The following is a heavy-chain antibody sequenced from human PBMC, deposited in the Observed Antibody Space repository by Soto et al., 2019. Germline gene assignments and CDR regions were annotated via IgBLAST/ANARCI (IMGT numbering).Heavy chain of an antibody. D-gene: IGHD6-25*01. J-gene: IGHJ4*02. CDR1: GYTFTSFG. CDR3: ARQQRFSGWRSPDY. CDR2: ISAYNGNT. Sequence: QVQLVQSGAEVKKPGASVKVSCKASGYTFTSFGISWVRQAPGQGLEWMGWISAYNGNTNYAQKLQGRVTMTTDTATSTAYKEVRSLRSDDTAMDYCARQQRFSGWRSPDYWGQGTLVTVSS. V-gene: IGHV1-18*01.